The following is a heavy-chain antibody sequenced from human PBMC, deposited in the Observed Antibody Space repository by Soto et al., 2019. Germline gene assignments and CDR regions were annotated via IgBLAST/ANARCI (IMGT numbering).Heavy chain of an antibody. Sequence: PGGPLRLSCVGSGFVFKNFALNLVRQPPGKGLEWVSVIRGTGLDTYYAASVKGRFNISRDNSKNTVYLQIDSLKVEDTAVYYCAKRASPANIDNWFDPWGPGTKVTVSS. CDR3: AKRASPANIDNWFDP. CDR1: GFVFKNFA. CDR2: IRGTGLDT. J-gene: IGHJ5*02. V-gene: IGHV3-23*01.